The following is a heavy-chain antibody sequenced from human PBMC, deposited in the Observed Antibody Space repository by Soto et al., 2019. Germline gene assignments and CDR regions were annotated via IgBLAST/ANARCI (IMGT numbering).Heavy chain of an antibody. CDR2: ISAYNGNT. V-gene: IGHV1-18*01. J-gene: IGHJ3*02. D-gene: IGHD3-16*02. Sequence: ASVKVSCKASGYTFTSYGISRVRQAPGQGLEWMGWISAYNGNTNYAQKLQGRVTMTTDTSTSTAYMELRSLRSDDTAVYYCARDDQYVWGSYRYLYAFGNWRQGPMVTAS. CDR1: GYTFTSYG. CDR3: ARDDQYVWGSYRYLYAFGN.